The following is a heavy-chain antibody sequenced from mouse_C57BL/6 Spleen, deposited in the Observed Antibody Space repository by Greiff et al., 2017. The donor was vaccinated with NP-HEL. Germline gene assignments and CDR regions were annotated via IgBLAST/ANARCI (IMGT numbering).Heavy chain of an antibody. J-gene: IGHJ4*01. CDR1: GYTFTSYW. CDR2: INPSNGGT. Sequence: QVQLQQPGTELVKPGASVKLSCKASGYTFTSYWMHWVKQRPGQGLEWIGNINPSNGGTNYNEKFKSKATLTVDKSSSTAYMQLSSLTSEDPAVYYCARSGYDGYYGRDAMDYWGQGTSVTVSS. CDR3: ARSGYDGYYGRDAMDY. V-gene: IGHV1-53*01. D-gene: IGHD2-3*01.